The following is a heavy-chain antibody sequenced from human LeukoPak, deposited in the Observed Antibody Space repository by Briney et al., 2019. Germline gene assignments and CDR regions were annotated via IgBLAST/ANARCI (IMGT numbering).Heavy chain of an antibody. CDR3: AKDLRLGNLYSYGQFFDI. CDR2: ISGSGGST. CDR1: GFTFSSYA. V-gene: IGHV3-23*01. D-gene: IGHD5-18*01. J-gene: IGHJ3*02. Sequence: GGSLRLSCAASGFTFSSYAMSWVRQAPGKGLEWVSAISGSGGSTYYADSVKGRFTISRDNSKNTLYLQMNSPRAEDTAVYYCAKDLRLGNLYSYGQFFDIWGQGTMVTVSS.